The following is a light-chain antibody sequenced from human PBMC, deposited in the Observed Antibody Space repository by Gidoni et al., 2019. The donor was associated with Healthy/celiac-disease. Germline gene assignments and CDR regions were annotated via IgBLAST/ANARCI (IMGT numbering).Light chain of an antibody. Sequence: EIVLTQSSATLTVSQGERATLSCRASQSVSSYLAWYQQKPGQAPRLLSYDASNRATGIPARFSGIGSGTDFTLTISSLEPEDFAVYYCQQRSNWPPLTFGPXTRLEIK. V-gene: IGKV3-11*01. CDR3: QQRSNWPPLT. CDR1: QSVSSY. CDR2: DAS. J-gene: IGKJ5*01.